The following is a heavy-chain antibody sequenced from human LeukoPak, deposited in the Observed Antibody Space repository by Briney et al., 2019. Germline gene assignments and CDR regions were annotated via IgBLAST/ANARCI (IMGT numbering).Heavy chain of an antibody. J-gene: IGHJ4*02. CDR1: GYSISSNYC. CDR2: IYYSGIT. V-gene: IGHV4-38-2*01. CDR3: ASTLGYCTSSSCPDIDY. Sequence: PSETLSLTCGVSGYSISSNYCWGWIRQPPGKGLEWIGTIYYSGITFYNPSLKSRVTISMDTSKNQFSLRLSSVTAADTAVYYCASTLGYCTSSSCPDIDYWGQGTLVTVSS. D-gene: IGHD2-2*01.